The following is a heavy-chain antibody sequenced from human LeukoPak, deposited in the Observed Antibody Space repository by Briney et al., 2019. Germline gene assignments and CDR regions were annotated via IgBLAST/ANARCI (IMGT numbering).Heavy chain of an antibody. CDR2: INHSGIT. J-gene: IGHJ4*02. CDR3: ARARCSGDSCYTGYY. CDR1: GGSFSYYY. Sequence: SETLSLTCAVSGGSFSYYYWNWIRQPPGKGLEWIGEINHSGITNYNPSLESRVTISVDTSKNQFSLKLSSVTAADTAVYYCARARCSGDSCYTGYYWGQGTLVTVSS. D-gene: IGHD2-15*01. V-gene: IGHV4-34*01.